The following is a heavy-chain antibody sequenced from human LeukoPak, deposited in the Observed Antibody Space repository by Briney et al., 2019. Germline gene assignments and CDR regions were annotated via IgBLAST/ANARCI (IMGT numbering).Heavy chain of an antibody. D-gene: IGHD6-19*01. J-gene: IGHJ4*02. CDR1: GFTFNTYA. V-gene: IGHV3-30-3*01. CDR2: ISSAGSTK. CDR3: ARRIFQGSSGWYLFDY. Sequence: PSGGSLRLSCAASGFTFNTYAMHWVRQAAGMGLEWVAVISSAGSTKYYADSVKGRFTVSRDNSENTLYLQMNSLRADDTAVYYCARRIFQGSSGWYLFDYWGQGTLVTVSS.